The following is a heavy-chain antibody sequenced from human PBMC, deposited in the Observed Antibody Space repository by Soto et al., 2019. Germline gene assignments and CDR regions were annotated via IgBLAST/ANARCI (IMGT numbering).Heavy chain of an antibody. J-gene: IGHJ3*02. D-gene: IGHD3-3*01. V-gene: IGHV1-2*02. CDR2: INPATGAA. CDR3: ARGGGVGVAGSAAFDM. Sequence: QLHLVQSGAVVKKPGASVTVSCSASGYPVTAYYMHWVRQAPGRGLEWMGGINPATGAAKYTQTFQGRVTMTRDTAPSTVFMELGGLTSEDPAVFFCARGGGVGVAGSAAFDMWGQGTLVTVSS. CDR1: GYPVTAYY.